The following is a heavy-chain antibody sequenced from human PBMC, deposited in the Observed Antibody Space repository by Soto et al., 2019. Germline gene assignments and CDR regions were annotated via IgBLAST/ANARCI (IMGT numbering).Heavy chain of an antibody. V-gene: IGHV4-61*01. CDR3: ARGGGVDY. CDR2: IYYSGST. D-gene: IGHD2-15*01. Sequence: QVQLQESGPGLVKPSETLSLTCTVSGGSVSSGSYYWSWIRQPPGKGLEWIGYIYYSGSTNYNPSLKSRVTISVDTSKHQFSLKLSSVTAADTAVYYCARGGGVDYWGQGTLVTVSS. CDR1: GGSVSSGSYY. J-gene: IGHJ4*02.